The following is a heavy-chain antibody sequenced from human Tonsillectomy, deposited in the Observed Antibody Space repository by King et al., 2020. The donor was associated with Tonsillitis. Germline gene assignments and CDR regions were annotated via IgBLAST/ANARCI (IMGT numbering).Heavy chain of an antibody. D-gene: IGHD4-17*01. CDR2: IKPSGGTT. J-gene: IGHJ6*02. CDR1: GYSFTAYY. CDR3: VRNPSYDSDDYPHMDV. V-gene: IGHV1-46*03. Sequence: QLVQSGAEVKKPGASVKVSCKASGYSFTAYYMHWVRQAPGQGLEWMGIIKPSGGTTSYAQKFQGRVTMTRDTSTATVYIELSSLRSEDTAVYYCVRNPSYDSDDYPHMDVWGQGTTVIVSS.